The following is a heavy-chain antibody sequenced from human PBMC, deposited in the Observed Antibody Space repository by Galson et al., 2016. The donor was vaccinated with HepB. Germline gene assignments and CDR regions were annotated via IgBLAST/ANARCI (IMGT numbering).Heavy chain of an antibody. J-gene: IGHJ4*02. CDR1: GINFSSYS. CDR3: ARDPRGPQVCATYFDY. Sequence: SLRLSCAASGINFSSYSINWVRQAPGKGLEWVSSISSSSNYIYYAESVKGRFTISRDNAKNSLYLQMNSLRAEDTAVYYCARDPRGPQVCATYFDYWGQGNLVTVSA. CDR2: ISSSSNYI. V-gene: IGHV3-21*01. D-gene: IGHD1-14*01.